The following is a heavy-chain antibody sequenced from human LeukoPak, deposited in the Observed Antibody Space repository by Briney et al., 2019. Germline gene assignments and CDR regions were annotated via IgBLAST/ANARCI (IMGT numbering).Heavy chain of an antibody. V-gene: IGHV3-23*01. CDR2: IRGSGDSS. CDR3: AKKKVAAAANWYFDL. CDR1: GFTFSSYA. D-gene: IGHD6-13*01. J-gene: IGHJ2*01. Sequence: GGSLRLSCAASGFTFSSYAMTWVRQAPGKGLEWVSSIRGSGDSSYYADSVKGRFTISRDNSKSTLFLQMNSLRVEDTAVYYCAKKKVAAAANWYFDLWGRGTLVTVSS.